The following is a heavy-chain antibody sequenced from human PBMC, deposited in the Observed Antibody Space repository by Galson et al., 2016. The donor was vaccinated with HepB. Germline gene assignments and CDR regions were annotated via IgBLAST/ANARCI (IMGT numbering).Heavy chain of an antibody. CDR3: AKGRTYCSNVSCFNFDR. V-gene: IGHV3-23*01. Sequence: SLRLSCAASGFNFRSYAMGWVRQSPGKGLEWVSAISMSGDNTDYADSVKGRFTISRDNSRNTLYLQMNSLRVEDAALYYCAKGRTYCSNVSCFNFDRWGQGTLVTVSS. J-gene: IGHJ4*02. CDR2: ISMSGDNT. D-gene: IGHD2-8*01. CDR1: GFNFRSYA.